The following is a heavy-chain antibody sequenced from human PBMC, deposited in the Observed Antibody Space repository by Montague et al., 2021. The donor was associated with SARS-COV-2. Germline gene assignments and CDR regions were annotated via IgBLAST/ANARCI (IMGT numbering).Heavy chain of an antibody. CDR2: IFYNGDT. D-gene: IGHD6-13*01. J-gene: IGHJ5*02. V-gene: IGHV4-59*08. Sequence: SETLSLTCTVSGGSISGYYWTWIRQPPGKGLEWIGYIFYNGDTNYNPSLKSRVSISVDTSKNQFSLKLIAVTAADTAVYFCATHRQHHNHWGQGAVVADSS. CDR1: GGSISGYY. CDR3: ATHRQHHNH.